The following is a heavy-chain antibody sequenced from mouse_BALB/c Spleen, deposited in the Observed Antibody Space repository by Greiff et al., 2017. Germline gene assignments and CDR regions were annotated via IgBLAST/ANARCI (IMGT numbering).Heavy chain of an antibody. V-gene: IGHV2-9*02. CDR3: ARERYYGNYLLAY. D-gene: IGHD2-1*01. CDR2: IWAGGST. J-gene: IGHJ3*01. CDR1: GFSLTSYG. Sequence: VKVVESGPGLVAPSQSLSITCTVSGFSLTSYGVHWVRQPPGKGLEWLGVIWAGGSTNYNSALMSRLSISKDNSKSQVFLKMNSLQTDDTAMYYCARERYYGNYLLAYWGQGTLVTVSA.